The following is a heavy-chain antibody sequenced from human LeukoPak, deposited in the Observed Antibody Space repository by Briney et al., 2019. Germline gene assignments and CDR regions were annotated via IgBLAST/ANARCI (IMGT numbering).Heavy chain of an antibody. D-gene: IGHD1-26*01. V-gene: IGHV4-59*01. J-gene: IGHJ4*02. CDR2: LHYSGTT. Sequence: SESLSLTCTVSGGSISSNYWSWIRQPPGKGQEWIGGYLHYSGTTNFNPTFKSRVTISVDTSKHQFSLKLSSVTAADTAVYYCARDSNSEYDFDYWGEGTLVSVST. CDR1: GGSISSNY. CDR3: ARDSNSEYDFDY.